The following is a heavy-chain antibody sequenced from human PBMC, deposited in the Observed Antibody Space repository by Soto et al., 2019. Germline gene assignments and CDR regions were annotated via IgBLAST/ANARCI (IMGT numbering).Heavy chain of an antibody. V-gene: IGHV3-30-3*01. CDR3: AKALDTAMDPLDY. CDR2: ISDDGSIE. J-gene: IGHJ4*02. CDR1: GFNFRSNA. D-gene: IGHD5-18*01. Sequence: QVHLVESGGGVVQPGRSLRLSCVVSGFNFRSNAMHWVRQVTGKGLEWVAIISDDGSIEYYADSVKGRFTISRDNSKNTVYLQINKLSFEDTAVYYCAKALDTAMDPLDYWGQGTLVTVSS.